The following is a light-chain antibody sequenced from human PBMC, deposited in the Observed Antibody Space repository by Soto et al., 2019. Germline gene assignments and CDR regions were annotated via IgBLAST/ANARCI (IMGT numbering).Light chain of an antibody. CDR3: CSYAGSSTYYV. CDR2: EGS. CDR1: SSDVGSYNL. J-gene: IGLJ1*01. V-gene: IGLV2-23*01. Sequence: SALTHPASLSGSPRQSITISCTGTSSDVGSYNLVSWYQQHPGKAPKLMIYEGSKRPSGVSNRFSGSKSGNTASLTISGLQAEDEADYYCCSYAGSSTYYVFGTGTKVTVL.